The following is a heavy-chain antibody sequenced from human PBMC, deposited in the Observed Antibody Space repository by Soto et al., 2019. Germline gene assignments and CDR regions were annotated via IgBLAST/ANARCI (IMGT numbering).Heavy chain of an antibody. D-gene: IGHD6-19*01. J-gene: IGHJ4*02. Sequence: SETLSLTCTVSGGSISSYYWSWIRQPPGKGLEWIGDIYYSGSTNYNPSLKSRVTISVDTSKNQFSLKLSSVTAADTAVYYCARAPIAVALNFDYWGQGTLVPVSS. V-gene: IGHV4-59*01. CDR2: IYYSGST. CDR1: GGSISSYY. CDR3: ARAPIAVALNFDY.